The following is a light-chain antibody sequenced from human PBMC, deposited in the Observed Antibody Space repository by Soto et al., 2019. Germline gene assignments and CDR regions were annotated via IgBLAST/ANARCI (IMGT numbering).Light chain of an antibody. CDR3: CSYVGGNTLV. V-gene: IGLV2-8*01. CDR1: ASDVGRYNY. J-gene: IGLJ2*01. Sequence: QSALTQPPSASGSPGQSVTISCTGTASDVGRYNYVSWYQHHPGKAPKLIIHEVSRRPSGVPDRFSGSKSGNTASLTVSGLQAEDEADYYCCSYVGGNTLVFGAGTKLTVL. CDR2: EVS.